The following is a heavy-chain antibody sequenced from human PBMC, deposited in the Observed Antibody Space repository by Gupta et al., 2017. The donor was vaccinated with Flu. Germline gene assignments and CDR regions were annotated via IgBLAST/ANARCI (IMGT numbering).Heavy chain of an antibody. V-gene: IGHV4-39*01. D-gene: IGHD3-10*01. CDR3: ARHVGWFGESDY. J-gene: IGHJ4*02. CDR2: IFYDGST. Sequence: GKGLEWIGKIFYDGSTYYNPSLKSRVTISVDTSKNQFSLKVTSVTASETAVYYCARHVGWFGESDYWGQGTLVTVSS.